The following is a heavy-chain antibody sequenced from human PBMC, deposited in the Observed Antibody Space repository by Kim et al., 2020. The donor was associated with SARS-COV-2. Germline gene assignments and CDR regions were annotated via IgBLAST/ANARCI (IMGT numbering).Heavy chain of an antibody. Sequence: DSVKGRFTISRDNSKNTLYLQMNSLRAEDTAVYYCAKVKLLRYFDWLPDYWGQGTLVTVSS. V-gene: IGHV3-30*02. D-gene: IGHD3-9*01. J-gene: IGHJ4*02. CDR3: AKVKLLRYFDWLPDY.